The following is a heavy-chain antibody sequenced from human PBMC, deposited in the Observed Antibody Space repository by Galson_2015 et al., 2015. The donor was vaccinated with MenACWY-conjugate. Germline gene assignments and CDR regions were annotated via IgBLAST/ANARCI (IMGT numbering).Heavy chain of an antibody. V-gene: IGHV3-23*01. Sequence: SLRPSCAASGFAFSSLAMSWVRQAPGKGLEWVSSVSDGGGNTYYADSVKGRFTISRDNSKNTLYLQMNSLRAEDTALYYCAKDLGIAAAGTVYWGQGTLVTVSS. CDR2: VSDGGGNT. D-gene: IGHD6-13*01. CDR3: AKDLGIAAAGTVY. J-gene: IGHJ4*02. CDR1: GFAFSSLA.